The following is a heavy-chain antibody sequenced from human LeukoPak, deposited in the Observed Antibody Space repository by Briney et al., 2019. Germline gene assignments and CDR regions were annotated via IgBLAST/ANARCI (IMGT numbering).Heavy chain of an antibody. V-gene: IGHV1-18*01. J-gene: IGHJ4*02. CDR1: GYTFTSYG. D-gene: IGHD6-25*01. CDR3: ARANVYSSAGAADY. CDR2: ISAYNGNT. Sequence: GALVKVSCKASGYTFTSYGISWVRQAPGQGLEWMGWISAYNGNTNYAQKLQGRVTMTTDTSTSTAYMELRSLRSDDTAVYYCARANVYSSAGAADYWGQGTLVTVSS.